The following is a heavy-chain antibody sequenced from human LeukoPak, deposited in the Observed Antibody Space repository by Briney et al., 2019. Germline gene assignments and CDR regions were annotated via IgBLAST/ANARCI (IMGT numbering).Heavy chain of an antibody. Sequence: PSETLSLTCAVYGGSFSGYYWSWIRQPPGKGLEWIGETNHSGSTNYNPSLKSRVTISVDTSKNQFSLKLSSVTAADTAVYYCARGGRYYDSSGYLKSGLDYWGQGTLVTVSS. V-gene: IGHV4-34*01. CDR2: TNHSGST. J-gene: IGHJ4*02. D-gene: IGHD3-22*01. CDR1: GGSFSGYY. CDR3: ARGGRYYDSSGYLKSGLDY.